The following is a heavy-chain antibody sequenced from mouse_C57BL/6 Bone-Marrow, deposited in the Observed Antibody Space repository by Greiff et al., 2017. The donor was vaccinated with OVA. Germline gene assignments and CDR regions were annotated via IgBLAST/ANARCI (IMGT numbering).Heavy chain of an antibody. V-gene: IGHV1-15*01. CDR3: TRPPDTKYFDY. J-gene: IGHJ2*01. CDR2: IAPETGGT. Sequence: QVQLQQSGAELVRPGASVTLSCKASGYTFTDYEMHWVKQTPVHGLEWIGAIAPETGGTAYNQKFKGKAILTADKSSSTAYMERRSLTSEDSAVDYCTRPPDTKYFDYWGQGTTLTVSS. D-gene: IGHD1-1*01. CDR1: GYTFTDYE.